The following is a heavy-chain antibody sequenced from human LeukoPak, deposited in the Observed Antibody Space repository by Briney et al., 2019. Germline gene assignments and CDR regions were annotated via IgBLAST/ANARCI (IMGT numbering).Heavy chain of an antibody. CDR2: ISSRSSYI. D-gene: IGHD1-7*01. Sequence: GGSLRLSCAASGFTFGSYTMNWVRQAPGKGLEWVSSISSRSSYIQYADSVKGRFTISRDDAKNSLYLQMNSLRAEDTAVYYCAGDSGTGTAGYMDVWGKGTTVTVSS. V-gene: IGHV3-21*01. CDR1: GFTFGSYT. CDR3: AGDSGTGTAGYMDV. J-gene: IGHJ6*03.